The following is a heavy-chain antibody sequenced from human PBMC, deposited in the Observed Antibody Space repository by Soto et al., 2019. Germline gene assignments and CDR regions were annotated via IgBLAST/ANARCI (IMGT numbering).Heavy chain of an antibody. J-gene: IGHJ3*02. V-gene: IGHV1-69*13. CDR1: GGTFSSYA. Sequence: GASVKVSCKASGGTFSSYAISWVRQAPGQGLEWMGGIIPIFGTANYAQKFQGRVTITADGSTSTAYMELSSLRSEDTAVYYCASWVVGATTGAFDIWGQGTMVTVSS. D-gene: IGHD1-26*01. CDR3: ASWVVGATTGAFDI. CDR2: IIPIFGTA.